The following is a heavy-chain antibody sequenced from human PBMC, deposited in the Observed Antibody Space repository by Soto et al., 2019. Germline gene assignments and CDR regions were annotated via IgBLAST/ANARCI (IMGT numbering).Heavy chain of an antibody. V-gene: IGHV3-7*03. CDR1: GFTFSNYW. CDR3: AKITVRQWLLSRYFDY. J-gene: IGHJ4*02. CDR2: IKQDGSEK. D-gene: IGHD3-3*01. Sequence: GGSLRLSCAASGFTFSNYWMSWVRQAPGKGLEWVANIKQDGSEKYYVDSVKGRFTISRDNSKNTLFLQMNSLRAEDTAVYYCAKITVRQWLLSRYFDYWGQGSPVTVSS.